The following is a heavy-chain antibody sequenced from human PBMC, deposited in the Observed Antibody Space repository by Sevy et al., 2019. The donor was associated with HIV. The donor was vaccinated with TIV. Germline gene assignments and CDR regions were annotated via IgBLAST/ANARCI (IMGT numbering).Heavy chain of an antibody. J-gene: IGHJ4*02. D-gene: IGHD3-16*01. CDR1: GYTFTNYY. CDR2: INPNSGAT. CDR3: ARDLIEYQMLTFDY. Sequence: ASVKVSFKASGYTFTNYYIHWVRQAPGQGLEWMGWINPNSGATNYAQKFQGRVTMTRDTSISTAYMELGRLRSDDTALFYCARDLIEYQMLTFDYWGQGTLVTVSS. V-gene: IGHV1-2*02.